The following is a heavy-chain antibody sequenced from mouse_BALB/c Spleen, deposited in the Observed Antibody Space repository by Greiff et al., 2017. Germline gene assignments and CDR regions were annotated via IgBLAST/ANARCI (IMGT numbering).Heavy chain of an antibody. CDR3: ARKGGYDYAMDY. Sequence: VQLQQTGPELVKPGASVKISCKASGYSFTDYIMLWVKQSHGKSLEWIGNINPYYGSTSYNLKFKGKATLTVDKSSSTAYMQLNSLTSEDSAVYYCARKGGYDYAMDYWGQGTSVTVSS. CDR1: GYSFTDYI. J-gene: IGHJ4*01. CDR2: INPYYGST. V-gene: IGHV1-39*01. D-gene: IGHD3-2*02.